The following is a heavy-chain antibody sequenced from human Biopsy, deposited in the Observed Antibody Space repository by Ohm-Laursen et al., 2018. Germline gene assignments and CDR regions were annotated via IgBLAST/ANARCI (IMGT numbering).Heavy chain of an antibody. CDR3: ARAPPLIRGVVESWFDP. V-gene: IGHV4-4*07. CDR2: IYITGET. CDR1: GGYISHYY. D-gene: IGHD3-10*01. Sequence: DTLSLTCTVSGGYISHYYWTWIRQPAGQGLEWIGRIYITGETDYNPSLKSRVTMSVDSSKKQFSLKLKSVTAADTAIYYCARAPPLIRGVVESWFDPWGQGILVAVSS. J-gene: IGHJ5*02.